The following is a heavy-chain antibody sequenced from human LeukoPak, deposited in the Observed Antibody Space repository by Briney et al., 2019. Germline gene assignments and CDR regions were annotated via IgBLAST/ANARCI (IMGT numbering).Heavy chain of an antibody. CDR1: GFTFSSYG. Sequence: GGSLRLSCAASGFTFSSYGMHWVRQAPGKGLEWVAFIRYDGSNKYYADSVKGRFTISRDNSRNTLYLQMNSLRAEDTAVYYCAKVEGLLWFGDTGSGLGYWGQGTLVTVSS. J-gene: IGHJ4*02. D-gene: IGHD3-10*01. V-gene: IGHV3-30*02. CDR3: AKVEGLLWFGDTGSGLGY. CDR2: IRYDGSNK.